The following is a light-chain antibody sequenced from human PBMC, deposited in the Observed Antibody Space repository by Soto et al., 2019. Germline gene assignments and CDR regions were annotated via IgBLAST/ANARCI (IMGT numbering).Light chain of an antibody. J-gene: IGKJ2*01. CDR2: GAS. V-gene: IGKV3-20*01. Sequence: EIVLTQSPGTLSLSPGERATLSCRASQSVSSSYLAWYQQKPGQAPRLLIYGASSRATGSPDRFSGSLSGTDFTLTISRLEPEGFAVYYCQQYGSSYTFGQGTKLEI. CDR1: QSVSSSY. CDR3: QQYGSSYT.